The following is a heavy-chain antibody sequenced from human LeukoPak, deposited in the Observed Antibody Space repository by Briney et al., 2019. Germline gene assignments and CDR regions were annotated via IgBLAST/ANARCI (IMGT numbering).Heavy chain of an antibody. Sequence: GGSLRLSCAASGFTFSSYSMNWVRQAPGKGLEWVSYISSSSSTIYYADSVKGRFTISRDNAKNSLYLQMNSLRDEDTAVYYCARGVPNCSGGSCYSRLDWFDPWGQGTLVTVSS. CDR2: ISSSSSTI. D-gene: IGHD2-15*01. CDR1: GFTFSSYS. CDR3: ARGVPNCSGGSCYSRLDWFDP. J-gene: IGHJ5*02. V-gene: IGHV3-48*02.